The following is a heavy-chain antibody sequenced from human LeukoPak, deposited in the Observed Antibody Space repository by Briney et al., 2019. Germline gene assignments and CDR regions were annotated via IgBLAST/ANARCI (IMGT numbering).Heavy chain of an antibody. V-gene: IGHV3-7*01. Sequence: PGGSLRLSCAASGFTFSSYWMTWVRQAPGKGLEWVANIKSDGSEENYVDSLKGRFTIPRDNAKNSLYLQINSLRVEDTAVYYCARDSNWYSIDYWGQGTLVTVSS. CDR3: ARDSNWYSIDY. CDR1: GFTFSSYW. J-gene: IGHJ4*02. D-gene: IGHD6-13*01. CDR2: IKSDGSEE.